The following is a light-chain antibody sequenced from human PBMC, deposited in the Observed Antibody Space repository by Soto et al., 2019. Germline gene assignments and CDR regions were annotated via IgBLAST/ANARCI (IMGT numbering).Light chain of an antibody. CDR3: CSYAGTSVL. CDR2: EVT. V-gene: IGLV2-23*02. Sequence: QAVVTQPASVSGSRGQSITISCTGTSRDLGSYNLVSWYRQHPGKAPKLIIYEVTKRPSGVSDRFSGSKSGNTASLTISGLQADDEADYYCCSYAGTSVLFGGGTQLTVL. J-gene: IGLJ2*01. CDR1: SRDLGSYNL.